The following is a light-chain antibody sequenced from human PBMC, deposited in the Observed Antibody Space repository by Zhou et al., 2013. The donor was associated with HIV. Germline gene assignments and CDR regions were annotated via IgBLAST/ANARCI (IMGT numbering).Light chain of an antibody. CDR2: GAS. CDR1: QSVSTSY. Sequence: EIVLTQSPGTLSLSPGERATLSCRASQSVSTSYLAWYQQKPGQAPRLLIYGASSRATGIPDRFSGSGSGTDFTLTISRLEPEDFAVYFXQQYDNSRYSFGQGTKLEIK. CDR3: QQYDNSRYS. J-gene: IGKJ2*03. V-gene: IGKV3-20*01.